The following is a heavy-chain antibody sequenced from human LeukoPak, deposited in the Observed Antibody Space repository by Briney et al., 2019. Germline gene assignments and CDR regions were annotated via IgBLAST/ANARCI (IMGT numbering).Heavy chain of an antibody. CDR2: INRNSGGT. D-gene: IGHD1-26*01. J-gene: IGHJ3*02. CDR3: ARDLVVGATIANDI. CDR1: GYTFTGYY. Sequence: ASVTVSCKASGYTFTGYYMHWVRQAPGQGLEWMGWINRNSGGTNYAQKWQGRVTVTRDTSIRTTYMEPSRPSSDDTAVYYCARDLVVGATIANDIWGQGTMVTVSS. V-gene: IGHV1-2*02.